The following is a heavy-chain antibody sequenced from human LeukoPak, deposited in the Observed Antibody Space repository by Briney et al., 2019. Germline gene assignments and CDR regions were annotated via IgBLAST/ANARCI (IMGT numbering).Heavy chain of an antibody. J-gene: IGHJ5*02. CDR1: GFTFSSYA. CDR3: AKVPLDSSSWYGGTSSNWFDP. CDR2: ISGSGGST. V-gene: IGHV3-23*01. Sequence: PGGSLRLSCAASGFTFSSYAMSWVRQAPGKGLEWVSAISGSGGSTYYADSVKGRFTISRDNSKNTLYLQMNSLRAEDTAVYYCAKVPLDSSSWYGGTSSNWFDPWGQGTLVTVSS. D-gene: IGHD6-13*01.